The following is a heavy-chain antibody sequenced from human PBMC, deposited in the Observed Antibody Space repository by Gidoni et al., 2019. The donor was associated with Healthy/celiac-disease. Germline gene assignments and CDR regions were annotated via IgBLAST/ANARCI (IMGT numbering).Heavy chain of an antibody. CDR1: GGSFSGYY. CDR2: INHSGST. CDR3: ARGFHCSSTSCQDY. J-gene: IGHJ4*02. Sequence: QVQLQQWGAGLLKPSETLSLTCAVYGGSFSGYYWSWIRKPPGKGLEWIAEINHSGSTNYNPSLKSRVTISVDTSKNQFSLKLSSVTAADTAVYYCARGFHCSSTSCQDYWGQGTLVTVSS. V-gene: IGHV4-34*01. D-gene: IGHD2-2*01.